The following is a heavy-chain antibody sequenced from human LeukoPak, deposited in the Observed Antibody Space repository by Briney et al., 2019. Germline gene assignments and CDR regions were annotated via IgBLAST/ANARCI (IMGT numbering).Heavy chain of an antibody. D-gene: IGHD3-3*01. CDR2: ISGSGGST. J-gene: IGHJ5*02. V-gene: IGHV3-23*01. Sequence: GGSLRLSCAASGFTFSSYAMSWARQAPGKGLEWVSAISGSGGSTYYADSVKGRFTISRDSSKNTLYLQMNSLRAEDTAVYYCAGGNDFWSGTWGQGTLVTVSS. CDR3: AGGNDFWSGT. CDR1: GFTFSSYA.